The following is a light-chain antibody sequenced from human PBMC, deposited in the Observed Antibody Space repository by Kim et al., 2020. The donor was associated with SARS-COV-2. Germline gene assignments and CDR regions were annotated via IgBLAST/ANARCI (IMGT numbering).Light chain of an antibody. J-gene: IGLJ2*01. CDR1: TSNIASNY. Sequence: GRTVTIAHTRSTSNIASNYVQWYQQRPGSAPTTVIYEDNQRPSGVPDRFSGSIDSSSNSASLTISGLKTEDEADYYCQSYDSSIVVFGGGTQLTVL. CDR2: EDN. CDR3: QSYDSSIVV. V-gene: IGLV6-57*03.